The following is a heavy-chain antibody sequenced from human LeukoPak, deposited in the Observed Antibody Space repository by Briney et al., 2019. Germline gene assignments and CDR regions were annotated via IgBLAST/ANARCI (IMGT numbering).Heavy chain of an antibody. CDR2: IYYSGST. D-gene: IGHD3-16*01. CDR3: ARQGRYVWFDS. J-gene: IGHJ5*01. V-gene: IGHV4-39*01. Sequence: SETLSLTCTVSGGSISSSSYYWGWIRQPPGKGLEWIGSIYYSGSTYYNPSLKSRVTISVDTSKNQFSLKLSSVTAADTAVYYCARQGRYVWFDSWGQGTLVTVSS. CDR1: GGSISSSSYY.